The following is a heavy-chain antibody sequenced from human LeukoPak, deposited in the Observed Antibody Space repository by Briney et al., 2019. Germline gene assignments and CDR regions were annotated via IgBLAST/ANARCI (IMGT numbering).Heavy chain of an antibody. CDR3: ATDIYSSSSSYYYGMDV. D-gene: IGHD6-6*01. J-gene: IGHJ6*02. V-gene: IGHV1-24*01. Sequence: GASVKVSCEVSGYTLTELSMHWVRQAPGKGLEWMGGFDPEDGETIYAQKFQGRVTMTEDTSTDTAYMELSSLRSEDTAVYYCATDIYSSSSSYYYGMDVWGQGTTVTVSS. CDR2: FDPEDGET. CDR1: GYTLTELS.